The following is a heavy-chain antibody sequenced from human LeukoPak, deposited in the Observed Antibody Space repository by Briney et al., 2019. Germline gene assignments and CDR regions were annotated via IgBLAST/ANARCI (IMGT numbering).Heavy chain of an antibody. CDR2: ISGSGGST. D-gene: IGHD6-13*01. Sequence: GGSLRLSCAASGFTFSSYEMNWVRQAPGKGLEWVSAISGSGGSTYYADSVKGRFTISRDNSKNTLYLQMNSLRAEDTAVYYCAKDSAYQQLGRLLDYWGQGTLVTVSS. J-gene: IGHJ4*02. CDR1: GFTFSSYE. CDR3: AKDSAYQQLGRLLDY. V-gene: IGHV3-23*01.